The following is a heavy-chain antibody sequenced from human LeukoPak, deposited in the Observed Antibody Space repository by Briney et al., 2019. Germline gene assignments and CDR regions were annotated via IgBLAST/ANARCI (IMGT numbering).Heavy chain of an antibody. CDR2: ISTYIDKT. CDR3: ARGKKPGVGVAGTGYFFDP. CDR1: GYTFTTYG. D-gene: IGHD6-19*01. Sequence: ASVKVSCKASGYTFTTYGISWVRQAPGQGLEWLGWISTYIDKTKYSDNFQGRVTLTTDTSTSTAYMEMRNLRSDDTAVYYCARGKKPGVGVAGTGYFFDPWGQGTLVTVSS. V-gene: IGHV1-18*01. J-gene: IGHJ5*02.